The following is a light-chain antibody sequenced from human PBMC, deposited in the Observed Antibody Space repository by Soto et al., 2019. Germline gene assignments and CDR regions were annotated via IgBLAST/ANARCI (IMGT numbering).Light chain of an antibody. Sequence: QSALTQPPSASGSPGQSVTISCTGTSSDVGGYNYVSWYQQHPGKAPKLMIYXXXXXXXXXXXXXXGSKSGNTASLTVSGXXXXXXXXXFCSSYAGSNNYVVFGGGTKVTVL. CDR2: XXX. CDR3: SSYAGSNNYVV. J-gene: IGLJ2*01. V-gene: IGLV2-8*01. CDR1: SSDVGGYNY.